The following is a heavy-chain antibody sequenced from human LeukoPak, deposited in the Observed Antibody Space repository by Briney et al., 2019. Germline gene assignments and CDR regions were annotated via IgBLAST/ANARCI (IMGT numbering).Heavy chain of an antibody. CDR1: GYTFTSYG. D-gene: IGHD3-10*01. J-gene: IGHJ6*03. CDR3: ARDGAGRVWFGELPPPDYYYYYMDV. V-gene: IGHV1-18*01. Sequence: ASVKVSCKASGYTFTSYGISWVRQAPGQGLEWMGWISAYNGNTNYAQKLQGRVTMTTDTSTSTAYMELRSLRSDDTAVYYCARDGAGRVWFGELPPPDYYYYYMDVWGKGTTVTVSS. CDR2: ISAYNGNT.